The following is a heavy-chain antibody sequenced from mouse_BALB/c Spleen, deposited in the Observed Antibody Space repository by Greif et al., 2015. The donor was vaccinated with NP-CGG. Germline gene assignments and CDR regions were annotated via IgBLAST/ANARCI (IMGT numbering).Heavy chain of an antibody. V-gene: IGHV1-9*01. CDR2: ILPGSGST. Sequence: VQLQQSGAELMKPGASVKISCKATGYTFSSYWIEWVKQRPGRGLEWIGEILPGSGSTNYNEKFKGKATFTADTSSNTAYMQLSSLTSEDSAVYYCARGGNYYGSSYAVDYWGQGTTLTVSS. CDR3: ARGGNYYGSSYAVDY. J-gene: IGHJ2*01. CDR1: GYTFSSYW. D-gene: IGHD1-1*01.